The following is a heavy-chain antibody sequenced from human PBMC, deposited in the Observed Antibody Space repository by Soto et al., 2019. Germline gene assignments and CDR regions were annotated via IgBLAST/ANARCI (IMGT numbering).Heavy chain of an antibody. CDR3: SRGVPSCSGGSCYSGDFAY. J-gene: IGHJ4*02. Sequence: QVQLQESGPGLVKPSGTLSLTCAVSGGSISSSNWWSWVRQPPGKGLEWIGEIYHSGSTNYNPSLKSRVTISVDKSKNQFSLKLSSVTAADTAVYYCSRGVPSCSGGSCYSGDFAYWGQGTLVTVSS. CDR1: GGSISSSNW. D-gene: IGHD2-15*01. V-gene: IGHV4-4*02. CDR2: IYHSGST.